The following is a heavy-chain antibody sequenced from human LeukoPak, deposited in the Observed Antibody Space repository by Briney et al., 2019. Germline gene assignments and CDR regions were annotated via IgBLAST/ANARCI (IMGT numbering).Heavy chain of an antibody. CDR1: GFTFDDYA. V-gene: IGHV3-9*01. CDR3: AKGNYYDSSGYSDAPDY. J-gene: IGHJ4*02. CDR2: ISWNSGSI. Sequence: GRSLGLSCAASGFTFDDYAMHWVRQAPGKGLEWVSGISWNSGSIGYADSVKGRFTISRDNAKNSLYLQMNSLRAEDTALYYCAKGNYYDSSGYSDAPDYWGQGTLVTVSS. D-gene: IGHD3-22*01.